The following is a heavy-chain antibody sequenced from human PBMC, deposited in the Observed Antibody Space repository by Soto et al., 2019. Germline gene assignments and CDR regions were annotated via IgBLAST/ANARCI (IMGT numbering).Heavy chain of an antibody. D-gene: IGHD2-8*01. CDR2: ISSNGCST. V-gene: IGHV3-64*01. CDR3: ARDVGAYCTNGVCFKSEGNYYYYYMDV. CDR1: GFTFSSHA. Sequence: GGSLRLSCAASGFTFSSHAMHWVRQAPGKGLEYVSAISSNGCSTDYANSVKGRFTISRDNSKNTLYLQMGSLRAEDMAVYYCARDVGAYCTNGVCFKSEGNYYYYYMDVWGKGTTVTVSS. J-gene: IGHJ6*03.